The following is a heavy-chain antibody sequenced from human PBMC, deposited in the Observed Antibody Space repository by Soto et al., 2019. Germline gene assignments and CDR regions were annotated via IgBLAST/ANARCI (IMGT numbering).Heavy chain of an antibody. V-gene: IGHV1-69*13. J-gene: IGHJ4*02. CDR2: IIPIFGTA. CDR3: ARGYYGSGSYYNFDY. D-gene: IGHD3-10*01. CDR1: GGTFSSYA. Sequence: ASVKVSCKASGGTFSSYAISWVRQAPGQGLEWMGGIIPIFGTANYAQKFQGRVTITADESTSTAYMELSSLRSEDTAVYYCARGYYGSGSYYNFDYWGQGTLVTVSS.